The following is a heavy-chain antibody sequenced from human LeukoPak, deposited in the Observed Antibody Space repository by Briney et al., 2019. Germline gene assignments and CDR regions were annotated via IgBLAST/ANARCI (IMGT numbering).Heavy chain of an antibody. Sequence: SQTLSLTCTVSGGSISSGDYYWSWIRQPPGKGLEWIGYIYYSGSTYYNPSLKSRVTISVDTSKNQFSLKLSSVTAADTAVYYCARGGYGDYVSGFCAFDIWGQGTMVTVSS. D-gene: IGHD4-17*01. V-gene: IGHV4-30-4*08. CDR1: GGSISSGDYY. CDR3: ARGGYGDYVSGFCAFDI. CDR2: IYYSGST. J-gene: IGHJ3*02.